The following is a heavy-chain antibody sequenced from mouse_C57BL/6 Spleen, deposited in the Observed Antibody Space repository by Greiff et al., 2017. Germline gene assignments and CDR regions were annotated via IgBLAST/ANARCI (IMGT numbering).Heavy chain of an antibody. J-gene: IGHJ1*03. CDR2: ISSGSSTI. CDR1: GFTFSDYG. V-gene: IGHV5-17*01. Sequence: EVKLMESGGGLVKPGGSLKLSCAASGFTFSDYGMHWVRQAPEKGLEWVAYISSGSSTIYYADNAKNTLFLQMTSLRSEDTAMYYCAREDYYGSSYFWYFDVWGTGTTVTVSS. CDR3: AREDYYGSSYFWYFDV. D-gene: IGHD1-1*01.